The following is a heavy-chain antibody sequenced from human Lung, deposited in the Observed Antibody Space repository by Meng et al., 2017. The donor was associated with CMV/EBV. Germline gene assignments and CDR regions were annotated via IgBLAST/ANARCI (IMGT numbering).Heavy chain of an antibody. CDR2: ISKSGVDT. J-gene: IGHJ4*02. D-gene: IGHD2-2*01. CDR3: LRDYQTI. V-gene: IGHV3-7*01. Sequence: GGSLRLSCEDSGFTFSDQWMSWVRQAPGKGLEWVGRISKSGVDTYYADSVRGRFSISRDNVRGSLFLQMNSLRLEDSGVYFCLRDYQTIWGQGNVVNGAS. CDR1: GFTFSDQW.